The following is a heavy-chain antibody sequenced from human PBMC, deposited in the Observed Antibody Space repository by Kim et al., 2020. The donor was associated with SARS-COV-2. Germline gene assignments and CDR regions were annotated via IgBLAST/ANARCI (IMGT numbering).Heavy chain of an antibody. D-gene: IGHD3-10*01. Sequence: TSYADSVKGRFTISRDNAKNTLYLQMNRLRAEDTAVYYCARDRVGYGMDVWGQGTTVTVSS. CDR2: T. V-gene: IGHV3-74*01. J-gene: IGHJ6*02. CDR3: ARDRVGYGMDV.